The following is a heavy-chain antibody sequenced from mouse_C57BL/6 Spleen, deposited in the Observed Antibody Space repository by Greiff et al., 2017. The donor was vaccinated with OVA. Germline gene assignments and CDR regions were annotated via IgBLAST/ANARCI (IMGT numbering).Heavy chain of an antibody. CDR3: AKRGYGKGYFDY. J-gene: IGHJ2*01. V-gene: IGHV1-50*01. D-gene: IGHD1-1*01. CDR2: IDPSDSYT. CDR1: GYTFTSYW. Sequence: QVQLQQPGAELVKPGASVKLSCKASGYTFTSYWMQWVKQRPGQGLEWIGEIDPSDSYTNYNQKFKGKATLTVDTSSSTAYMQLSSLTSEDSAVYDCAKRGYGKGYFDYWGQGTTLTVSS.